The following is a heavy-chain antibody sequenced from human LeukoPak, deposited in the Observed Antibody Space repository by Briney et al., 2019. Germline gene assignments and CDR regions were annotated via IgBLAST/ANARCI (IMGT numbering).Heavy chain of an antibody. CDR3: VRDWGYDSSGYWQKYFDT. CDR1: GFTFSSYG. D-gene: IGHD3-22*01. V-gene: IGHV3-30*02. CDR2: IRYEGINK. J-gene: IGHJ4*02. Sequence: HPGGSLRLSCAASGFTFSSYGMHWVRQAPGKGLEWVAFIRYEGINKYYADSVKGRFTISRDNAKNTVYLQMNSLRAEDTAVYYCVRDWGYDSSGYWQKYFDTWGQGTLVTVSS.